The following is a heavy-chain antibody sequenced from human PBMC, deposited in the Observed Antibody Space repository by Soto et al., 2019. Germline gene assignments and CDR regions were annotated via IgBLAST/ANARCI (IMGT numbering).Heavy chain of an antibody. CDR1: GYTFTSYA. Sequence: ASVKVSCKASGYTFTSYAMHWVRQAPGQRLEWMGWINAGNANTKYSQKFQGRVTFTRDTSASTAYMELSSLRSEDTAVYYCARAPSWYSFDYWGQGTLVTVSS. V-gene: IGHV1-3*01. J-gene: IGHJ4*02. CDR2: INAGNANT. D-gene: IGHD6-13*01. CDR3: ARAPSWYSFDY.